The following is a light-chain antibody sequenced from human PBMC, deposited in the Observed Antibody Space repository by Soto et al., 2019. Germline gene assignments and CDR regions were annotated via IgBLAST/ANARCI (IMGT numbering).Light chain of an antibody. Sequence: EVVMTQSPATLSVSPGERATLSCRASQRISSNLAWYQQKRGQAPRLLIYGASTRGPGIPARFSGSGSETEFTLTISSLQSEDFAVYYCQHYNNWPPWTFGQGTKVEIK. CDR3: QHYNNWPPWT. V-gene: IGKV3-15*01. CDR2: GAS. J-gene: IGKJ1*01. CDR1: QRISSN.